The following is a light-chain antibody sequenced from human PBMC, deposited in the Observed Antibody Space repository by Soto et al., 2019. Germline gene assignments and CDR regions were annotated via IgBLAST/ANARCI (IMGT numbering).Light chain of an antibody. J-gene: IGKJ1*01. CDR2: DAS. Sequence: DIQMTQSPSTLSASVGDTVTITCRASQTISGWLAWYQQRPGKAPNLLIFDASTLESGVPSRFSGSGSGTEFTLTISNLQPDDFATYYCQHYNSYSEAFGQGTKVDIK. V-gene: IGKV1-5*01. CDR3: QHYNSYSEA. CDR1: QTISGW.